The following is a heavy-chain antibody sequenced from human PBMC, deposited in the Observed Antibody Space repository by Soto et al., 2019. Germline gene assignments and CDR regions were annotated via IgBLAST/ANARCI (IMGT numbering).Heavy chain of an antibody. CDR3: ARGAILNWFDP. CDR2: ISGYNGNT. D-gene: IGHD3-3*01. J-gene: IGHJ5*02. CDR1: GYTFSSYG. Sequence: ASVKVSCKTSGYTFSSYGFSWVRQAPGQGLEWIGWISGYNGNTNYAQRFQGRVTMTRNTSTSTAYMELSSLRSEDTAVYYCARGAILNWFDPWGQGTLVTVSS. V-gene: IGHV1-18*01.